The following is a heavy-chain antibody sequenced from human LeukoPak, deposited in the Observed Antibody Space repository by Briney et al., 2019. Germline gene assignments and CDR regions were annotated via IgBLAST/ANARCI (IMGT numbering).Heavy chain of an antibody. CDR2: ISAYNGNT. Sequence: ASVKVSCKASGYTFTGYGISWVRQAPGQGLECMGWISAYNGNTNYAQKFQGRVTMTRDMSTSTVYMELSSLRSDDTAVYYCASLKNSYDSSGYLVTDAFDIWGQGTMVTVSS. V-gene: IGHV1-18*01. CDR1: GYTFTGYG. J-gene: IGHJ3*02. CDR3: ASLKNSYDSSGYLVTDAFDI. D-gene: IGHD3-22*01.